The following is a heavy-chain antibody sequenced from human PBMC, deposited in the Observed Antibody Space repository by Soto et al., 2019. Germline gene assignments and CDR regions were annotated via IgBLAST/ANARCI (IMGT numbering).Heavy chain of an antibody. D-gene: IGHD1-26*01. J-gene: IGHJ4*02. CDR1: GFTFSSYG. V-gene: IGHV3-30*18. CDR3: AKEGGLSGSYNISSSYYFDY. Sequence: QVQLVESGGGVVQPGRSLRLSCVASGFTFSSYGMHWVRQAPGKGLEWVAIISYDGSNTYYADSVKGRFTISRDNSKNTLYLQMNSLRAEDTSVYYCAKEGGLSGSYNISSSYYFDYSGQGTLVTVSS. CDR2: ISYDGSNT.